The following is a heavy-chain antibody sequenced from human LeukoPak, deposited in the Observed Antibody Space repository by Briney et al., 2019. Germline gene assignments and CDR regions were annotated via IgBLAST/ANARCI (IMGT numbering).Heavy chain of an antibody. CDR1: GYTLTELS. Sequence: GASVKVSCKVFGYTLTELSMHWVRQAPGKGLEWMGGFDPEDGETIYAQKFQGRVTMTRNTSISTAYMELSSLRSEDTAVYYCARDRKAAAGRGFDPWGQGTLVTVSS. CDR3: ARDRKAAAGRGFDP. D-gene: IGHD6-13*01. CDR2: FDPEDGET. J-gene: IGHJ5*02. V-gene: IGHV1-24*01.